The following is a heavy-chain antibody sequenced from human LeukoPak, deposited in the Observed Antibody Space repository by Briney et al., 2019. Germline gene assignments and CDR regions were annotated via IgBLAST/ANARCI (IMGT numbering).Heavy chain of an antibody. D-gene: IGHD3-22*01. J-gene: IGHJ4*02. V-gene: IGHV3-48*03. CDR2: ISSSGSTK. CDR3: ARGDSGLYYYDSSGWVFDY. Sequence: GGSLRLSCAASGFTFSSNEMNWVRQAPGKGLEWVSYISSSGSTKHYADSVKGRFTISRDNSKNTLYLQMNSLKTEDTAVYYCARGDSGLYYYDSSGWVFDYWGQGTLVTVSS. CDR1: GFTFSSNE.